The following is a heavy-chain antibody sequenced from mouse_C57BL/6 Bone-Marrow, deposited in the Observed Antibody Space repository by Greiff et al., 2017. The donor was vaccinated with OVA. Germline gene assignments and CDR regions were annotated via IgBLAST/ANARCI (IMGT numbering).Heavy chain of an antibody. J-gene: IGHJ3*01. CDR3: ARTAWFAY. CDR1: GYTFTSYW. CDR2: IDPYDSYT. V-gene: IGHV1-69*01. Sequence: QVQLQQPGAELVMPGASVKLSCKASGYTFTSYWMHWVKQRPGQGLEWIGEIDPYDSYTNYNQKFKGKSTLTVDKSSSTAYMQLSSLTSEDSAVYYCARTAWFAYWGQGTLVTVSA.